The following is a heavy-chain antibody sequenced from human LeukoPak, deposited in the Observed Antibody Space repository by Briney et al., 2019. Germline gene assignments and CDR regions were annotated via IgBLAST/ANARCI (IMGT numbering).Heavy chain of an antibody. CDR3: ARGVFRFLEWLLIQFYYFDY. CDR1: GGTFSSYA. D-gene: IGHD3-3*01. Sequence: SVKVSCKASGGTFSSYAISWVRQAPGQGLKWMGRIIPILGISNYAQKFQGRVTITADKSTSTAYMELSSLRSEDTAVYYCARGVFRFLEWLLIQFYYFDYWGQGTLITVSS. CDR2: IIPILGIS. V-gene: IGHV1-69*04. J-gene: IGHJ4*02.